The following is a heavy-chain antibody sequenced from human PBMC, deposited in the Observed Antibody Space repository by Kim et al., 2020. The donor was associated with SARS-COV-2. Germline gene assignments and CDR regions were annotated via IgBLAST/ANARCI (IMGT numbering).Heavy chain of an antibody. D-gene: IGHD3-10*01. CDR1: GYTFTTSA. Sequence: ASVKVSCKASGYTFTTSAMCWLLQAHGQGLEWMGRINTNTGNPTYAEGFRERFVLSVDTSVSTPYWEITSLNVEDTAEYYCAGDVYASGSYALRYWGQGSLVNVSS. J-gene: IGHJ4*02. CDR2: INTNTGNP. V-gene: IGHV7-4-1*02. CDR3: AGDVYASGSYALRY.